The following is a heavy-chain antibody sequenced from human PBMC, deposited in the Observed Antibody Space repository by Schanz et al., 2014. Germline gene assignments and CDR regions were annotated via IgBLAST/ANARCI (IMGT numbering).Heavy chain of an antibody. CDR2: INPNSGGT. CDR1: GYTFTGYY. V-gene: IGHV1-2*06. Sequence: QVQLVQSGAEVKKPGASVKVSCKASGYTFTGYYIHWVRQAPGQGLEWMGRINPNSGGTNYAQKFQGRVTMTKDTSISTAYIDLSRLTSDDTAVFFCARALGHFDILTGSYNIRWLDPWGQGTLVTVSS. J-gene: IGHJ5*02. D-gene: IGHD3-9*01. CDR3: ARALGHFDILTGSYNIRWLDP.